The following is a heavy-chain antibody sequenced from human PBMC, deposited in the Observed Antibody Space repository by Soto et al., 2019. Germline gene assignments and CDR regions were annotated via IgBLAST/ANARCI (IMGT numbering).Heavy chain of an antibody. V-gene: IGHV4-4*07. CDR1: GASISGFY. Sequence: SETLSLTCTVSGASISGFYWSWIRKSAGKGLEWIGRIYATGTTDYNPSLKSRVMMSIDTSKKQFSLKLRSVTAADTAVYYCVRGGTKTLRDWFDPWGQGSSVTVSS. CDR2: IYATGTT. D-gene: IGHD1-1*01. CDR3: VRGGTKTLRDWFDP. J-gene: IGHJ5*02.